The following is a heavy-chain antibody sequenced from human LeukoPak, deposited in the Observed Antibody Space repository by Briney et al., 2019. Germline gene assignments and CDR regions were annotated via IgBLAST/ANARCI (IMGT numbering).Heavy chain of an antibody. CDR1: GFTFSNYG. D-gene: IGHD3-10*01. J-gene: IGHJ4*02. V-gene: IGHV3-30*02. CDR2: IRYDGSNR. Sequence: PGGSLRLSCAASGFTFSNYGMHWVRQAPGKGLEWVAFIRYDGSNRYYGDSVKGRFTFSRDTSKNTLYLQMNSLRAEDTAVYYCAREMGYGSGSRYFDYWGQGTLVTVSS. CDR3: AREMGYGSGSRYFDY.